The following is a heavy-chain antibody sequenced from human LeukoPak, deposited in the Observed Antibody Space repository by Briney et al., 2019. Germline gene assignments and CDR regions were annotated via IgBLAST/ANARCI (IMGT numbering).Heavy chain of an antibody. CDR3: ARDDGVAVPGLIDV. D-gene: IGHD6-19*01. CDR2: IYHSGST. Sequence: SETLSLTCSVCGGSISSGDCYWSWIRQPPGKGLKWIGYIYHSGSTYYNPSLKSRVTISVDRSKNQFSLKLSSVTAADTAVYYCARDDGVAVPGLIDVWGTGTTVTVSS. J-gene: IGHJ6*04. CDR1: GGSISSGDCY. V-gene: IGHV4-30-2*01.